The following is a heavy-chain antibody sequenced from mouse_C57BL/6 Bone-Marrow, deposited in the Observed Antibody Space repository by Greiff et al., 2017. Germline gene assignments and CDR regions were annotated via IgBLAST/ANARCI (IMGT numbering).Heavy chain of an antibody. CDR3: ARTPFAY. CDR2: INPSNGGT. V-gene: IGHV1-19*01. J-gene: IGHJ3*01. Sequence: VQLQQSGPVLVKPGASVKMSCKASGYTFTDYYMNWVKQSHGKSLEWIGNINPSNGGTNYNEKFKSKATLTVDKSSSTAYMQLSSLTSEDSAVYYCARTPFAYWGQGTLVTVSA. CDR1: GYTFTDYY.